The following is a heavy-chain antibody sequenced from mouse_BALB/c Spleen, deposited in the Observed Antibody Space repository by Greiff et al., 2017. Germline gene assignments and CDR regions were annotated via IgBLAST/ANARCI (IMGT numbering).Heavy chain of an antibody. CDR2: IDPANGNT. CDR1: GFNIKDTY. D-gene: IGHD1-1*01. CDR3: ASTVVGAMDY. Sequence: VQLKQSGAELVKPGASVKLSCTASGFNIKDTYMHWVKQRPEQGLEWIGRIDPANGNTKYDPKFQGKATITADTSSNTAYLQLSSLTSEDTAVYYCASTVVGAMDYWGQGTSVTVSS. J-gene: IGHJ4*01. V-gene: IGHV14-3*02.